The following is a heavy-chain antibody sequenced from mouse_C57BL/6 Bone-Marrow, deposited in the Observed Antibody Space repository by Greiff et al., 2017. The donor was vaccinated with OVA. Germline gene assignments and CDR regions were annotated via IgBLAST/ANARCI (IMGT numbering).Heavy chain of an antibody. D-gene: IGHD2-5*01. CDR3: ARRKVWYSNYDWYFDV. Sequence: EVQLQQSGPELVKPGASVKISCKASGYSFTGYYMNWVKQSPEKSLEWIGEINPSTGGTTYNQKFKAKATLTVDKSSSTAYMQLKSLTSEDSAVYYCARRKVWYSNYDWYFDVWGTGTTVTVSS. CDR1: GYSFTGYY. CDR2: INPSTGGT. V-gene: IGHV1-42*01. J-gene: IGHJ1*03.